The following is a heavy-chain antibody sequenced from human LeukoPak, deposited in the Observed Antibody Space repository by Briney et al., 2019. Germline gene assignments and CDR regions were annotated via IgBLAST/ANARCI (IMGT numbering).Heavy chain of an antibody. CDR1: GFTFSTYA. J-gene: IGHJ4*02. CDR3: AKSPSTVTTIVDY. Sequence: GGSLRLSCAASGFTFSTYAMSCVRQAPGKGLEWVSAISGSGGTTFYADSVKGRFTISRDNSKNTLYLQMNSLRAEDTAVYYCAKSPSTVTTIVDYWGQGTLVTVSS. V-gene: IGHV3-23*01. D-gene: IGHD4-11*01. CDR2: ISGSGGTT.